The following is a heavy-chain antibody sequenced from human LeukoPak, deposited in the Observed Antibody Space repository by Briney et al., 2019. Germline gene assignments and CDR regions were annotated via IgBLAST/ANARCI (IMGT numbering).Heavy chain of an antibody. D-gene: IGHD3-3*01. V-gene: IGHV4-34*01. Sequence: SETLSLTCAVYGGSFSGYYWSWIRQLPGKGLEWIGEINHSGSTNYNPSLKGRVTISVDTSKNQFSLKLSSVTAADTAVYYCARGRQTNFWSGYYVPNPPFYFDYWGQGTLVTVSS. CDR3: ARGRQTNFWSGYYVPNPPFYFDY. J-gene: IGHJ4*02. CDR2: INHSGST. CDR1: GGSFSGYY.